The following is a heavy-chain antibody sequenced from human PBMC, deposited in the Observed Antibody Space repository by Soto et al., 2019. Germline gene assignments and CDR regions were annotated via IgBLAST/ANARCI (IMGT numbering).Heavy chain of an antibody. CDR1: GYTFTSYG. Sequence: ASVKVSCKASGYTFTSYGISWVRQAPGQGLEWMGWISAYNGNTNYAQKLQGRVTMTRDTSISTAYMELSRLRSDDTAVYYCAMSRAGATKYLYYYYYGMDVWGQGTTVTVSS. V-gene: IGHV1-18*01. J-gene: IGHJ6*02. CDR3: AMSRAGATKYLYYYYYGMDV. CDR2: ISAYNGNT. D-gene: IGHD1-26*01.